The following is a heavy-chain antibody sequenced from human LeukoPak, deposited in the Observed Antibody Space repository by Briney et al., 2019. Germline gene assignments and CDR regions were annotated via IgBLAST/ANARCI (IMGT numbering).Heavy chain of an antibody. D-gene: IGHD6-13*01. Sequence: SVTVSCKASGRTFSSYAISWVRQAPGQGLEWMGGIIPIFGTANYAQKFQGRVTITADESTSTAYMELSSLRSEDTAVYYCARDHGEGPPGAFSSSWYSFSSYFDYWGQGTLVTVSS. CDR2: IIPIFGTA. CDR1: GRTFSSYA. J-gene: IGHJ4*02. CDR3: ARDHGEGPPGAFSSSWYSFSSYFDY. V-gene: IGHV1-69*01.